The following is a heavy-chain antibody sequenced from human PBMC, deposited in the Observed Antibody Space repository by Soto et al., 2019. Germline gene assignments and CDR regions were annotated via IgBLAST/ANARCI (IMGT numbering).Heavy chain of an antibody. CDR1: GYTFTGYY. J-gene: IGHJ4*02. D-gene: IGHD4-17*01. V-gene: IGHV1-2*02. CDR2: INPNSGGT. Sequence: GASVKVSCKASGYTFTGYYMHWVRQAPGQGLEWMGWINPNSGGTNYAQKFQGRVTMTRDTSISTAYMELSRLRSDDTAVYYCAHTSLTTVVTPDYFDYWGQGTLVTVSS. CDR3: AHTSLTTVVTPDYFDY.